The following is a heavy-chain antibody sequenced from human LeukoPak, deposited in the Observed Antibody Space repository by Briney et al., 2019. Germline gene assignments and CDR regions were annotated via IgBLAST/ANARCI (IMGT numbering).Heavy chain of an antibody. J-gene: IGHJ4*02. Sequence: GGSLRLSCAASGFTFSSNWMTWVRQAPGKGLEWVANIEEDGSETYYVDSVKGRFIISRDNANKLLSLQMNSLRVEDTAVYYCAKDRGRAVAGSEFDYWGQGTLVTVSS. CDR2: IEEDGSET. CDR3: AKDRGRAVAGSEFDY. V-gene: IGHV3-7*01. D-gene: IGHD6-19*01. CDR1: GFTFSSNW.